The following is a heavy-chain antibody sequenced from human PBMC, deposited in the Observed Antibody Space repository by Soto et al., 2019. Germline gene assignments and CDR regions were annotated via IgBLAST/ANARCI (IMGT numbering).Heavy chain of an antibody. CDR2: IYYSGST. Sequence: PSETLSLTCTVSGGSMISYDWSWIRQPPGRGLEWIGFIYYSGSTNYNPSLKSRVTISVDTSKNQFSLKLSSVTAADTAVYYCARAKAPLYSSSWYWFDPWGQGTLVTVSS. J-gene: IGHJ5*02. CDR1: GGSMISYD. V-gene: IGHV4-59*08. CDR3: ARAKAPLYSSSWYWFDP. D-gene: IGHD6-13*01.